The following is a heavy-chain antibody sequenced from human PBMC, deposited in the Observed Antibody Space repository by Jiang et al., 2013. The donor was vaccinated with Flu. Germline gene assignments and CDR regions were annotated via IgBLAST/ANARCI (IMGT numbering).Heavy chain of an antibody. CDR3: ARDFRWLRSYNLGY. CDR2: ISYDGSNK. V-gene: IGHV3-30-3*01. CDR1: GFTSVAML. D-gene: IGHD5-12*01. Sequence: QLVESGGGVVQPGRSLRLSCAASGFTSVAMLCTGSARLQGKGLEWVAVISYDGSNKYYADSVKGRFTISRDNSKNTLYLQMNSLRAEDTAVYYCARDFRWLRSYNLGYWGQGTLVTVSS. J-gene: IGHJ4*02.